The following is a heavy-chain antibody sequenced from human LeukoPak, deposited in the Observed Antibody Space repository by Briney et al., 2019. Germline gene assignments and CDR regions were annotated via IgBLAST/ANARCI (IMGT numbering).Heavy chain of an antibody. Sequence: GGSLRLSCAASGFTFSNYMMHWVRQAPGKGLVWVSRIKSDGITITYADSVKGRFTISRDNAKNTLYLQMNSLRAEDTAVYYCPRDLNWSLDQWGQGTLVTVSS. J-gene: IGHJ4*02. V-gene: IGHV3-74*01. CDR1: GFTFSNYM. CDR2: IKSDGITI. CDR3: PRDLNWSLDQ. D-gene: IGHD1-20*01.